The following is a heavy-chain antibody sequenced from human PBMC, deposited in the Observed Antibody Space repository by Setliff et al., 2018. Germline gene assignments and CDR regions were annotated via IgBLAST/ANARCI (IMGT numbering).Heavy chain of an antibody. CDR2: IIPLLETV. D-gene: IGHD1-1*01. CDR1: GDTFSTYT. CDR3: ARDSVTLGQLERRGGFRYYDMDV. Sequence: SVKVSCKASGDTFSTYTLSWVRQAPGQGLEWMGGIIPLLETVKYAQKFQDRVTITADKSTSTVYMELNSLISEDTAVYLCARDSVTLGQLERRGGFRYYDMDVWGQGTTVTVSS. V-gene: IGHV1-69*06. J-gene: IGHJ6*02.